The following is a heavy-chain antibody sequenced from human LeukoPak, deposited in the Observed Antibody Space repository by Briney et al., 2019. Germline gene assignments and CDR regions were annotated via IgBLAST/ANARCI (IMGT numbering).Heavy chain of an antibody. Sequence: ASVKVSCKASGYTFTSYYMHWVRQAPGQGLEWMGIINPSGGSTSYAQKFQGRVTMTRDMSTSTVYMELSSLRSEDTAVYYCARAGRWKDIVVVPAAMPDYWGQGTLVTVSS. CDR3: ARAGRWKDIVVVPAAMPDY. CDR2: INPSGGST. J-gene: IGHJ4*02. CDR1: GYTFTSYY. V-gene: IGHV1-46*01. D-gene: IGHD2-2*01.